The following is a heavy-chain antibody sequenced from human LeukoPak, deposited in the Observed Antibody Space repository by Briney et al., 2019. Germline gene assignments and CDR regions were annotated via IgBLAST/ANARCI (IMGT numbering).Heavy chain of an antibody. Sequence: GGSLRLSCAASGFTFSSYGMTWVRQAPGKGLEWVSYISSSSSTIYYADSVKGRFTISRDNAKNSLYLQLNSLRAEDTALYYCAKLFHLWGQGTMVTVSS. J-gene: IGHJ3*01. CDR3: AKLFHL. V-gene: IGHV3-48*01. CDR2: ISSSSSTI. CDR1: GFTFSSYG.